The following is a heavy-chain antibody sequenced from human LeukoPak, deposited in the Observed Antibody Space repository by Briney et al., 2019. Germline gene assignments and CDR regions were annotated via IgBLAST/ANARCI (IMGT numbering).Heavy chain of an antibody. V-gene: IGHV1-2*02. CDR2: INPSSNAA. J-gene: IGHJ4*02. CDR1: GSTFSDYT. D-gene: IGHD3-10*01. Sequence: ASVKVSCKTSGSTFSDYTIHWVRQAPGQGLEWMGWINPSSNAANYAQRFEGRVSLTRDTSISTADMVLTSLTSDDTGVYYCARSRELLDFDTWGQGTLVSVS. CDR3: ARSRELLDFDT.